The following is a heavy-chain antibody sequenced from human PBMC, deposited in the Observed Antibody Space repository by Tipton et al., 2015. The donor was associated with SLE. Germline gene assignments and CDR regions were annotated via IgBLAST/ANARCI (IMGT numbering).Heavy chain of an antibody. V-gene: IGHV4-34*01. CDR1: GGSFSDYY. CDR2: ITHSGST. D-gene: IGHD5-12*01. J-gene: IGHJ4*02. Sequence: TLSLTCAVYGGSFSDYYWSWIRQPPGKGLEWIGEITHSGSTNYNPSLKSRVTISVDTSKNQFSLKLSSVTAADTAVYYCARHPPRGGSGYALDNWGQGTLVTVSS. CDR3: ARHPPRGGSGYALDN.